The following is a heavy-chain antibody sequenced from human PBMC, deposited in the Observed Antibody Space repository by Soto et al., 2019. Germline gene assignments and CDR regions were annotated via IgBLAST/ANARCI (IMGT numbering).Heavy chain of an antibody. CDR1: GYTFTSYG. V-gene: IGHV1-18*01. D-gene: IGHD3-3*01. CDR2: ISAYNGNT. CDR3: ARDGIGSTIFGVVIPNNWFDP. Sequence: ASVKVSCKASGYTFTSYGISWVRQAPGQGLEWMGWISAYNGNTNYAQKLQGRVTMTTDTSTSTAYMELRSLRSDDTAVYYCARDGIGSTIFGVVIPNNWFDPWGQGTLVTVSS. J-gene: IGHJ5*02.